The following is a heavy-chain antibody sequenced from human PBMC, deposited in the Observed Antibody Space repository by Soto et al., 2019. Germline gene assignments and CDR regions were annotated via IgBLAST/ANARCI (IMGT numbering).Heavy chain of an antibody. D-gene: IGHD4-4*01. Sequence: QITLKESGPTLVKPTQTLTLTCTFSGFSLTTSGVGVGWIRQPPGKALEWLALIYWDDDKRYSPSLKSRLTITKDTSKNQVVLTMTNMDPVDTATYYCAHRRVYSNYGEDYFDYWGQGTLVTVSS. CDR3: AHRRVYSNYGEDYFDY. V-gene: IGHV2-5*02. J-gene: IGHJ4*02. CDR1: GFSLTTSGVG. CDR2: IYWDDDK.